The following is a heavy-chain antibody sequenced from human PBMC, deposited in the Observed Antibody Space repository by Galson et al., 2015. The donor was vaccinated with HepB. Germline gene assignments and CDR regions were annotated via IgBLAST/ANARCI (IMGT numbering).Heavy chain of an antibody. Sequence: SLRLSCAASGFTFRSYSMNWVRQAPGKGLEWVSSISPNDDYIYYAETLGGRFSISRDNARNSLYLQMNSLRAEDTAVYYCARGGLQKQRNDYFDFWGRGTLVTVSS. CDR1: GFTFRSYS. V-gene: IGHV3-21*01. D-gene: IGHD3-10*01. J-gene: IGHJ4*02. CDR3: ARGGLQKQRNDYFDF. CDR2: ISPNDDYI.